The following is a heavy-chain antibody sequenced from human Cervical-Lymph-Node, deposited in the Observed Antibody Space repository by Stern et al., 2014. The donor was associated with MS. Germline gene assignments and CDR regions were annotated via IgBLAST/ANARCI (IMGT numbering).Heavy chain of an antibody. CDR2: IVPIFEKS. V-gene: IGHV1-69*01. CDR3: AREHHGGNFAA. CDR1: GATFSTNG. D-gene: IGHD4-23*01. J-gene: IGHJ5*02. Sequence: QVQLLQPGAEVKKPGSSVKVSCKVSGATFSTNGISWVRQGPGQGLEWMGAIVPIFEKSNYAQKFRGRVSITADESTNTAYMELTSLTSEDTGVYYCAREHHGGNFAAWGQGTLVTVSS.